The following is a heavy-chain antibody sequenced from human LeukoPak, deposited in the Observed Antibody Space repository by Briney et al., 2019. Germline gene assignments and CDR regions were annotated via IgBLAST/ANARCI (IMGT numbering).Heavy chain of an antibody. V-gene: IGHV3-33*01. CDR2: IGYDGTNE. J-gene: IGHJ4*02. D-gene: IGHD2-2*01. CDR3: ERAFYCSRTSCYAPSFDY. CDR1: GFTFSSYG. Sequence: PGGSLRLSCAASGFTFSSYGMHWVRQAPGKGLEWVALIGYDGTNEYYADSVEGRFTIARDNSKNTLYLQMKSLRPEDTAVDYCERAFYCSRTSCYAPSFDYWGQGTLVTVSS.